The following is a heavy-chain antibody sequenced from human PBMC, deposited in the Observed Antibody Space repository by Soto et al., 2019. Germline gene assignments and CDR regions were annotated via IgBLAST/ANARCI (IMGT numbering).Heavy chain of an antibody. V-gene: IGHV1-69*01. J-gene: IGHJ6*02. CDR3: ARDRGTRVERRRGAGGMDI. CDR1: GGTFSNYA. CDR2: IIPMFGTP. Sequence: QVQLVQSGAEVKKPGSSVKVSCKASGGTFSNYAISWVRQAPGQGLEWMGGIIPMFGTPTYAHEFQGRVTISADESTSTAYMELSSLRSEDTAIYYCARDRGTRVERRRGAGGMDIWGQGTTVTVSS. D-gene: IGHD1-1*01.